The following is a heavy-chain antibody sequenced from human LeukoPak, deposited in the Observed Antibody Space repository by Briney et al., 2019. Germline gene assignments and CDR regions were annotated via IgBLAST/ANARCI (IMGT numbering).Heavy chain of an antibody. J-gene: IGHJ5*02. Sequence: ASVKVSCKASGYTFTSYGISWVGQAPGQGLEWMGWISAYNGNTNYAQKLQGRVTMTTDTSTSTAYMELRSLRSDDTAVYYCARTAMYYGSVERFDPWGQGTLVTVSS. CDR3: ARTAMYYGSVERFDP. CDR2: ISAYNGNT. D-gene: IGHD3-10*01. CDR1: GYTFTSYG. V-gene: IGHV1-18*01.